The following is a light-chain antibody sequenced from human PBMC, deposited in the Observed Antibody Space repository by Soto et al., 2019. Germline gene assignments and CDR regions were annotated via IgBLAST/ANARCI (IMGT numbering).Light chain of an antibody. CDR1: QNINTW. CDR3: QQYETYPLT. J-gene: IGKJ4*01. V-gene: IGKV1-5*03. CDR2: KAS. Sequence: DIQMTQSPSTLSASVGDRVTITCRASQNINTWLAWYQQKPGKAPYLLIYKASNLQSGVPSRFSGSASGTEFTLTISSLQPDYIATYYCQQYETYPLTFGGGTKVEIK.